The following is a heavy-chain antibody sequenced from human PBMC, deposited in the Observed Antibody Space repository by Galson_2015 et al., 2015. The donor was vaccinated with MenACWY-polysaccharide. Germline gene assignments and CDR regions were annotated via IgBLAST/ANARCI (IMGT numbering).Heavy chain of an antibody. CDR3: AREGSRIVFHAFDT. V-gene: IGHV3-74*01. J-gene: IGHJ3*02. CDR2: ISTDGSYT. Sequence: SLRLSCAASGFRSTDWMHWVRQAPGKGLVWVARISTDGSYTSHADPVKGRFTISRDNAKSTLYLEMNNLRAEDTALYYCAREGSRIVFHAFDTWGQGTMVIVSS. D-gene: IGHD3-10*02. CDR1: GFRSTDW.